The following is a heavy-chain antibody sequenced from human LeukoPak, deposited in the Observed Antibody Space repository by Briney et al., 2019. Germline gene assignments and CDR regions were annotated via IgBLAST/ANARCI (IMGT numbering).Heavy chain of an antibody. V-gene: IGHV4-59*01. Sequence: PSETLSLTCTVPGGSISSYYWSWIRQTPGKGLKWLGYIYYSVTTNYNPSLKSRVTISVDTSKNQISLRRTSVTAADTAVYYCAKDQRFSAYDPDEYNYFDPWGQGTLVTVSS. D-gene: IGHD5-12*01. CDR3: AKDQRFSAYDPDEYNYFDP. J-gene: IGHJ5*02. CDR1: GGSISSYY. CDR2: IYYSVTT.